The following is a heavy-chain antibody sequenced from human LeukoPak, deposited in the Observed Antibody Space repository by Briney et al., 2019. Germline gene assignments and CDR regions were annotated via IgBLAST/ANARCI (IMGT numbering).Heavy chain of an antibody. J-gene: IGHJ4*02. V-gene: IGHV3-53*01. CDR2: IYSGGST. CDR1: GSAFSVYA. D-gene: IGHD1-26*01. Sequence: GGSLRLSCTASGSAFSVYAMSWVRQAPGKGREWVSLIYSGGSTFYADSVKGRFTISRDNSKNTLFLQMNNLRAEDTAVYYCARDLGTYYAIGYWGQGTLVTVSS. CDR3: ARDLGTYYAIGY.